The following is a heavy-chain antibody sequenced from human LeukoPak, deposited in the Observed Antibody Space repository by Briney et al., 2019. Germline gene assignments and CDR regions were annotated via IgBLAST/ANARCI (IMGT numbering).Heavy chain of an antibody. Sequence: ASVKVSCKASGYTFTSYGISWVRQAPGQGLEWMGWISAYNGNTNYAQKLQGRVTMTTDTSTSTAYMELRSLRSEDTAVYYCATLVSGSYYFDYWGQGTLVTVSS. V-gene: IGHV1-18*01. CDR2: ISAYNGNT. CDR3: ATLVSGSYYFDY. D-gene: IGHD1-26*01. J-gene: IGHJ4*02. CDR1: GYTFTSYG.